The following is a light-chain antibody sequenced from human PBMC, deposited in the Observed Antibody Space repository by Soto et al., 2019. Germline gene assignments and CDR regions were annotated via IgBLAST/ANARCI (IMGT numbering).Light chain of an antibody. CDR3: QQYDSSHRT. CDR1: QSLSSSS. V-gene: IGKV3-20*01. Sequence: EILLTQSSGTMSMSPGERDTLSRMASQSLSSSSLAWYQQKPGQAHRLLISGAYSRAADIPARFSGSGSGTDFTLTINRMEPEDFAVYYCQQYDSSHRTFGQGTKVDIK. CDR2: GAY. J-gene: IGKJ1*01.